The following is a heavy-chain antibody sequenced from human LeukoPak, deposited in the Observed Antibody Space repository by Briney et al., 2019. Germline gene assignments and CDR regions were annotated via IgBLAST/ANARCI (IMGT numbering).Heavy chain of an antibody. J-gene: IGHJ4*02. CDR3: ARLGDGYNSGFDY. D-gene: IGHD5-24*01. CDR2: IIPIFGIA. V-gene: IGHV1-69*04. Sequence: ASVKVSCKASGGTFSSYAISWVRQAPGQGVEWVGRIIPIFGIANYAQKFQGRVTITADKSTSTAYMELSSLRTEDTAVYYGARLGDGYNSGFDYWGQGTLVTVSS. CDR1: GGTFSSYA.